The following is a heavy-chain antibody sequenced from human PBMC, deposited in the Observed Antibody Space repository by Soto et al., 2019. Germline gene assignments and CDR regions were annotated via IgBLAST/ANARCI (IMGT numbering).Heavy chain of an antibody. CDR3: ARGGLGVSTGGYYFDY. D-gene: IGHD3-16*01. J-gene: IGHJ4*02. Sequence: QVQLVESGGGVVQPGRSLRLSCAASGFTFSSYGMHWVRQAPGKGLEWVAVIWYDGSNKYYADSVKGRFTISRDNSKNTLYLKRNSLRAEDRAVYYCARGGLGVSTGGYYFDYWGQGPLVTVPS. V-gene: IGHV3-33*01. CDR1: GFTFSSYG. CDR2: IWYDGSNK.